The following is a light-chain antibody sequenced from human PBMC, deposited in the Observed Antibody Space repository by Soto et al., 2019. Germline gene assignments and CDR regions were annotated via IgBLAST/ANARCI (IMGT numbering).Light chain of an antibody. V-gene: IGKV1-5*03. J-gene: IGKJ1*01. CDR2: KAS. Sequence: DIQMTQSPSTLSASVGDRVTITCRASQSITDFLAWYQEKPGNAPKVLMYKASTLEVGVPSRFSGSGSGTEFTLTIRPLAPEDSANYYCLQYHKSVWTFRQRTKVEI. CDR3: LQYHKSVWT. CDR1: QSITDF.